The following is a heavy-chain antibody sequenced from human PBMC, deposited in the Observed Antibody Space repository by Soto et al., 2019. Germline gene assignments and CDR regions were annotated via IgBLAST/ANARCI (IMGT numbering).Heavy chain of an antibody. CDR3: ARGDDFWSGYKVQSY. J-gene: IGHJ4*02. Sequence: GGSLRLSCAASGFTFSSYSMNWVRQAPGKGLEWVSYISSSSSTIYYADSVKGRFTISRDNAKNSLYLQMNSLRDEDTAVYYCARGDDFWSGYKVQSYWGQGTLVTVSS. D-gene: IGHD3-3*01. V-gene: IGHV3-48*02. CDR2: ISSSSSTI. CDR1: GFTFSSYS.